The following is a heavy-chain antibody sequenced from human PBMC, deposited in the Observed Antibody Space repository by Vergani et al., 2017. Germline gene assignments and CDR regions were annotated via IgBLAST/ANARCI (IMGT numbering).Heavy chain of an antibody. J-gene: IGHJ4*02. D-gene: IGHD5-12*01. V-gene: IGHV3-30*18. CDR2: ISSDGSNK. Sequence: VQLVESGGGLVKPGGSLRLSCETSGLMFNNYGMHWVRQAPGKGLEWVAVISSDGSNKHYADSVKGRFTISRDNSQNTLFLQLKTLRAEDTGVYYCAKDYNIMGALHYWGQGTLVAVSS. CDR3: AKDYNIMGALHY. CDR1: GLMFNNYG.